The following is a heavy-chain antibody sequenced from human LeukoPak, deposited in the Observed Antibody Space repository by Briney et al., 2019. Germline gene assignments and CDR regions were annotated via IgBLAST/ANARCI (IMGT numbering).Heavy chain of an antibody. V-gene: IGHV4-61*02. D-gene: IGHD5-24*01. Sequence: SATLSLTCTVSGDSISTGYHYWTWLRQPAGKGREYIGSIFISGSTNYSPSLKSRVSISVDTSKNQYSLNLASVSATDTAVYYCARGGRDGFKHYSVDSWGRGTLVTVSS. CDR3: ARGGRDGFKHYSVDS. CDR2: IFISGST. J-gene: IGHJ4*02. CDR1: GDSISTGYHY.